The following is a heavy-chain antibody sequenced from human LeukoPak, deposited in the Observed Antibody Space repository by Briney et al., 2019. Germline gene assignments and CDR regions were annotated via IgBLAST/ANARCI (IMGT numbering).Heavy chain of an antibody. D-gene: IGHD3-16*01. J-gene: IGHJ5*02. Sequence: GGSLRLSCAASGFTFSTYGMHWVRQAPGKGLEWVAVIWYDGSNKYYADSVKGRFTISRGNSKNTLYLQMNSLRAEDTAVYYCAREITFLGPFDPWGQGTLVTVSS. CDR2: IWYDGSNK. V-gene: IGHV3-33*01. CDR1: GFTFSTYG. CDR3: AREITFLGPFDP.